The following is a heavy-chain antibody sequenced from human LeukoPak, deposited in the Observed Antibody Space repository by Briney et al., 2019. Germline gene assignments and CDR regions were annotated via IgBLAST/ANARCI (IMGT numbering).Heavy chain of an antibody. CDR2: ISSSSSYI. CDR3: AREPSNYGDHYFDY. D-gene: IGHD4-17*01. Sequence: GGSLRLSCAASGFTFSSYSMNWVRQAPGKGLEWITSISSSSSYIYYADSLKGRFTISRDNAKNSLYLQMNSLRAEDTAVYYCAREPSNYGDHYFDYWGQGTLVTVSS. J-gene: IGHJ4*02. CDR1: GFTFSSYS. V-gene: IGHV3-21*01.